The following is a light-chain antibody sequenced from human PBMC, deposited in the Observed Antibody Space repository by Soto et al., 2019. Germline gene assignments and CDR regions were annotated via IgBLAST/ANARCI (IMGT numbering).Light chain of an antibody. Sequence: QSVLTQPPSASGSPGQSVTISCTGTSGDVGGYNYVSWYQQHPGKVPKLMIYEVTKRPSGVPDRFSGSKSGDTASLTVSGLQAEEEADYYCSSYAGSNNYVFGTGTKVTVL. CDR1: SGDVGGYNY. J-gene: IGLJ1*01. CDR3: SSYAGSNNYV. V-gene: IGLV2-8*01. CDR2: EVT.